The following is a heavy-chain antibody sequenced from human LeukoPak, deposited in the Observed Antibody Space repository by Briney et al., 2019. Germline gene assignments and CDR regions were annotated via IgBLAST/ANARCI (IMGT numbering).Heavy chain of an antibody. V-gene: IGHV3-74*01. Sequence: SGGSLRLSCAASGFTFRTYWMHWVRQAPGKGLVWVSRIKGDGSTPEYADSVKGRFTISRDNAKNTVDLQMNSLRVEDTAVYYCARGWVPSDISMNWGQGTMVTVSS. CDR1: GFTFRTYW. CDR3: ARGWVPSDISMN. CDR2: IKGDGSTP. D-gene: IGHD3-22*01. J-gene: IGHJ3*01.